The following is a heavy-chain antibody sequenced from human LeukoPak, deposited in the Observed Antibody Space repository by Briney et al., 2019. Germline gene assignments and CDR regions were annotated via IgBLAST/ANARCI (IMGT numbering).Heavy chain of an antibody. CDR2: IYTSGST. J-gene: IGHJ5*02. V-gene: IGHV4-4*07. CDR3: ARGVEKRFDP. D-gene: IGHD2-15*01. CDR1: GDSLSSYY. Sequence: SETLSLTCTVSGDSLSSYYFHWIRQSAGKGLEWIGRIYTSGSTKYNPSLKRRVTMSVDTSKNQVSLRLTSVTAADTAIYYCARGVEKRFDPWGQGTLVTVSS.